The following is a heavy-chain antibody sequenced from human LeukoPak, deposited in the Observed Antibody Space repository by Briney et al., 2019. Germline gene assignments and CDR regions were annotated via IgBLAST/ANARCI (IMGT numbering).Heavy chain of an antibody. CDR3: AKLWGSGSYYNAIDY. Sequence: GGSLRLSCAASGFTFSSYGMHWVRQAPGKGLEWVAVISYDGSNKYYADSVKGRFTISRDNSKNTLYLQMNSLRAEDTAVYYCAKLWGSGSYYNAIDYWGQGTLVTVSS. D-gene: IGHD3-10*01. V-gene: IGHV3-30*18. CDR2: ISYDGSNK. CDR1: GFTFSSYG. J-gene: IGHJ4*02.